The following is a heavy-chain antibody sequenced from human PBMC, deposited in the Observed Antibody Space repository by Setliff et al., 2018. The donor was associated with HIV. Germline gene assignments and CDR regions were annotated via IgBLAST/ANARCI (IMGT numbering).Heavy chain of an antibody. CDR2: INQSGST. CDR3: ARGDYDSGGYYFDK. D-gene: IGHD3-22*01. V-gene: IGHV4-39*07. CDR1: GGSISSSSSY. Sequence: PSETLSLTCTVSGGSISSSSSYWGWIRQSPGKGLEWIGEINQSGSTNYNPSLKSRVTTSVDTSKNQFSLKLKFVTAADTAVYFCARGDYDSGGYYFDKWGQGALVTVSS. J-gene: IGHJ4*02.